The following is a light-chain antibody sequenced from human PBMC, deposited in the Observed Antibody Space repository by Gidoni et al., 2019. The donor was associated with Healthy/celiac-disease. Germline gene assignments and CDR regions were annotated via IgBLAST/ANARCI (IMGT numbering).Light chain of an antibody. J-gene: IGKJ5*01. V-gene: IGKV1-5*03. CDR1: QSISSW. Sequence: DIQMTQSPSTLPAAVGDRVTITCRASQSISSWLAWYQQKPGKAPKLLIYKASSLESGVPSRFSGSGAGTEFTLTISSLQPDDFATYYCQQYNSYSIFGQGTRLEIK. CDR3: QQYNSYSI. CDR2: KAS.